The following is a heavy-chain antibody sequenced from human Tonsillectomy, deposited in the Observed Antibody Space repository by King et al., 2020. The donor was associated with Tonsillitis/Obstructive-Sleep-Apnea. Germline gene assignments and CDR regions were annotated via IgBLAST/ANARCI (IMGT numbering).Heavy chain of an antibody. CDR2: ISSSSSYT. V-gene: IGHV3-11*06. CDR3: ARGRACSGYYRPLDV. CDR1: GFTFSDYY. Sequence: VQLVESGGGLVKPGGSLRLSCAASGFTFSDYYMNWIRQAPGKGLEWVSYISSSSSYTKYADSVKGRFTMSRDNAKNSLYLQMSSLRAEDTAVYYCARGRACSGYYRPLDVWGQGTTVTVSS. D-gene: IGHD3-3*01. J-gene: IGHJ6*02.